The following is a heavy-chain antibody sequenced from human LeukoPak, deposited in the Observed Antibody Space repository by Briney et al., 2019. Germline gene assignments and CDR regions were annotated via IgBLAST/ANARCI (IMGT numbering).Heavy chain of an antibody. J-gene: IGHJ4*02. CDR2: ISSSGSTI. D-gene: IGHD6-6*01. Sequence: GGSLRLSCAASGFTFSDYYMSWIPQAPGKGLEWVSYISSSGSTIYYADSVKGRFTISRDNAKNSLYLQMNSLRAEDTAVYYCARVSYSSSESISYWGQGTLVTVSS. CDR1: GFTFSDYY. CDR3: ARVSYSSSESISY. V-gene: IGHV3-11*01.